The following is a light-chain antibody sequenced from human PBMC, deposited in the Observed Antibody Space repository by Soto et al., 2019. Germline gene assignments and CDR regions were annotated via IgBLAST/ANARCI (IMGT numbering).Light chain of an antibody. V-gene: IGLV2-14*01. J-gene: IGLJ2*01. CDR3: SSYTSRSFVV. Sequence: QSALTQPPPVLGPPGRSIPFPSLGTTRDVGGYNYVSWYQQHPGKAPKLMIYDVSNRPSGVSNRFSGSKSGNTASLTISGLQAEDEADYYCSSYTSRSFVVFGGGTKVTVL. CDR2: DVS. CDR1: TRDVGGYNY.